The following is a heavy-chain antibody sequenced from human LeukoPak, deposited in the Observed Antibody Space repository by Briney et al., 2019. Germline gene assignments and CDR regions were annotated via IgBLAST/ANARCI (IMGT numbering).Heavy chain of an antibody. J-gene: IGHJ4*02. CDR1: GYSFSTYW. CDR2: IYPGDSDT. V-gene: IGHV5-51*01. D-gene: IGHD1-26*01. CDR3: ARRRDLYSGSYYPFDY. Sequence: GESLKISCKVSGYSFSTYWIGWVRQRPGKGLEWMGIIYPGDSDTRYSPSFQGQVTISADTSISTAYLQWSSLKASDTAMYYCARRRDLYSGSYYPFDYWGQGTLVTVSS.